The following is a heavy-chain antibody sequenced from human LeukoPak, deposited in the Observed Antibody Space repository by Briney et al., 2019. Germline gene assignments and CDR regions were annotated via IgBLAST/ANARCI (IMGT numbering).Heavy chain of an antibody. V-gene: IGHV3-20*04. CDR1: GFTFDDSG. J-gene: IGHJ4*02. CDR3: ARVGPYYYDSSGYYYYFEY. Sequence: GGSLRLSCAASGFTFDDSGMSWVRQAPGKGLEWVSGINWNGGSTGYADSVKGRFTISRDNAKNPLYLQMNSLRVDDTALYYCARVGPYYYDSSGYYYYFEYWGQGTLVTVSS. CDR2: INWNGGST. D-gene: IGHD3-22*01.